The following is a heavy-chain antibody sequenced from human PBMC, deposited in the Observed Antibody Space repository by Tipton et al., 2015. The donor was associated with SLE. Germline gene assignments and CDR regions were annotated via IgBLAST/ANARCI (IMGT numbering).Heavy chain of an antibody. D-gene: IGHD1-26*01. Sequence: TLSLTCTVSGGSIRTHYWSWIRQSPGKGLEWIVYTYNNDRTKYNPSLQSRVTVSVDTSENQLSLKLTSVTAADTAVYYCTRFHLKSYYEFDSWGQGTLVTVPS. V-gene: IGHV4-59*11. CDR3: TRFHLKSYYEFDS. J-gene: IGHJ5*01. CDR2: TYNNDRT. CDR1: GGSIRTHY.